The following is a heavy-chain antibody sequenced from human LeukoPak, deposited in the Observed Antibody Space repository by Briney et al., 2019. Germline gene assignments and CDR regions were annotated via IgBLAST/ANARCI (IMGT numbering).Heavy chain of an antibody. J-gene: IGHJ4*02. D-gene: IGHD1-26*01. Sequence: ASVKVSCKASGYTFTGYYMHWVRQAPGQGLEWMGWINPNSGGTNYAQKFQGRVTITADKSTSTAYMELSSLRSEDTAVYYCARAARGSYYPFDYWGQGTLVTVSS. CDR1: GYTFTGYY. CDR3: ARAARGSYYPFDY. V-gene: IGHV1-2*02. CDR2: INPNSGGT.